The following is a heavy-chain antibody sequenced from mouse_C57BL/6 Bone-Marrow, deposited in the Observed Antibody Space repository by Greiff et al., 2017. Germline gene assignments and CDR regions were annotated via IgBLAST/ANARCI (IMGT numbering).Heavy chain of an antibody. J-gene: IGHJ4*01. Sequence: EVKLQESGGGLVQPKGSLKLSCAASGFTFNTYAMHWVRQAPGKGLEWVARIRSKSSNYATYYADSVKDRFTISRDDSQSMLYLQMNNLKTEDTAMYYCVRESGYYLYYYAMDYWGQGTSVTVSS. CDR2: IRSKSSNYAT. D-gene: IGHD2-3*01. V-gene: IGHV10-3*01. CDR3: VRESGYYLYYYAMDY. CDR1: GFTFNTYA.